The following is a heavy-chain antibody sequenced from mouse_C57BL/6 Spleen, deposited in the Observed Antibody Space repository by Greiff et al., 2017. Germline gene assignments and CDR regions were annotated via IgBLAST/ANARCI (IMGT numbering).Heavy chain of an antibody. V-gene: IGHV5-16*01. D-gene: IGHD2-4*01. CDR1: GFTFSDYY. J-gene: IGHJ3*01. CDR2: INYDGSST. Sequence: EVKLVESEGGLVQPGSSMKLSCTASGFTFSDYYMAWVRQVPEKGLEWVANINYDGSSTYYLESLKSRFIISRDNAKNTLYLQMRSLKSEDTATYYCSRGGLYYDYDDEGSWFAYWGQGTLVTVSA. CDR3: SRGGLYYDYDDEGSWFAY.